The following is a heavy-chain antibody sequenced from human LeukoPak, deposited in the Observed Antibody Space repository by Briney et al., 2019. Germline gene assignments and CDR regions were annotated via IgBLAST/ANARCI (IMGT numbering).Heavy chain of an antibody. V-gene: IGHV4-59*12. CDR3: ARPMVRAQDAFDI. D-gene: IGHD3-10*01. Sequence: SETLSLTCTVSGGSISSYYWSWIRQPPGKGLEWIGYIYYSGSTNYNPSLKSRVTISVDTSKNQFSLKLSSVTAADTAVYYCARPMVRAQDAFDIWGQGTMVTVSS. CDR1: GGSISSYY. J-gene: IGHJ3*02. CDR2: IYYSGST.